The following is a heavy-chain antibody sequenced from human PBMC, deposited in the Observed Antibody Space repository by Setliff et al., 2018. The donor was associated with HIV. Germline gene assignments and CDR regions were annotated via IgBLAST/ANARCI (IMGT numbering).Heavy chain of an antibody. Sequence: SCKVSGDTFNNYGLNWVRQAPGQGLEWMGGIIPIFKSADYAQKFQGRVTITTDESTSTAYMDLSSLKSEDTAIYYCARTSGDAYNYEGAFDVWGQGTLVTVSS. D-gene: IGHD5-12*01. CDR2: IIPIFKSA. J-gene: IGHJ3*01. CDR1: GDTFNNYG. V-gene: IGHV1-69*05. CDR3: ARTSGDAYNYEGAFDV.